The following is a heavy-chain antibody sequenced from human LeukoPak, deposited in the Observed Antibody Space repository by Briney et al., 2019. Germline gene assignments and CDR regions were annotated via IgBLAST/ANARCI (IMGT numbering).Heavy chain of an antibody. CDR3: ARDYGDSTYFQH. CDR1: GYTFTGYY. D-gene: IGHD3-10*01. CDR2: INPNGGGT. V-gene: IGHV1-2*02. J-gene: IGHJ1*01. Sequence: ASVKVSCKASGYTFTGYYMHWVRQAPGQGLEWMGWINPNGGGTNYQGRVTMTRDTSISTAYMELSRLRSDDTAVYYCARDYGDSTYFQHWGQGTLVTVSS.